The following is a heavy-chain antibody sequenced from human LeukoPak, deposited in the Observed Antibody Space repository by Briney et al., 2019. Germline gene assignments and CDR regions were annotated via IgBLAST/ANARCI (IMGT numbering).Heavy chain of an antibody. CDR3: ARAAVTTSRYFQH. Sequence: SETLSLTCTDSGGSINNYYCSWIRHPPGNGLHWIGYIYNSGHTNYNPSLKSRVTISEDTSKNQLSLKLSSVTAADTAVYYCARAAVTTSRYFQHWGQGTLVTVSS. J-gene: IGHJ1*01. V-gene: IGHV4-59*01. D-gene: IGHD4-17*01. CDR2: IYNSGHT. CDR1: GGSINNYY.